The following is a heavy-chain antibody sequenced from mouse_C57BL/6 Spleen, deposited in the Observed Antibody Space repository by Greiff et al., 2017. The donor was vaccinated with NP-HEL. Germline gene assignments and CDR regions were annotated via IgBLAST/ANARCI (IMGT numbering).Heavy chain of an antibody. V-gene: IGHV1-69*01. J-gene: IGHJ4*01. CDR1: GYTFTSYW. D-gene: IGHD1-1*01. CDR2: IDPSDSYT. CDR3: ARGGITTVVAPYYYAMDY. Sequence: QVQLQQPGAELVMPGASVKLSCKASGYTFTSYWMHWVKQRPGQGLEWIGEIDPSDSYTNYNQKFKGKSTLTVAKSSSTAYIQLSSLTSEDSAVYYCARGGITTVVAPYYYAMDYWGQGTSVTVSS.